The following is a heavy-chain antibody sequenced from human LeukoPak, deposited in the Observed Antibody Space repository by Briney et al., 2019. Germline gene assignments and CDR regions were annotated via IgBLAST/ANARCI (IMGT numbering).Heavy chain of an antibody. V-gene: IGHV3-48*03. J-gene: IGHJ6*02. Sequence: GGSLRLSYAASGFTFSSYEMNWVRQAPGKGLEWVSYISSSGSTIYYADSVKGRFTISRDNAKNSLYLQMNSLRAEDTAVYYCARDGYNYGLPHGMDVWGQGTTVTVSS. CDR2: ISSSGSTI. D-gene: IGHD5-24*01. CDR1: GFTFSSYE. CDR3: ARDGYNYGLPHGMDV.